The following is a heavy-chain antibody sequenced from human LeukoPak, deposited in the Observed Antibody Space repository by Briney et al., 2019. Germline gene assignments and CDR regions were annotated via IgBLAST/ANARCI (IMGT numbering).Heavy chain of an antibody. D-gene: IGHD3-3*01. V-gene: IGHV4-30-4*08. J-gene: IGHJ4*02. CDR3: ATRATYDFWSGYTQDY. CDR2: IYYSGST. Sequence: PSETLSLTCTVSGGSISSGDYYWSWIRQPPGKGLEWIGYIYYSGSTYYNPSLKSRVTISVDTSKNQFSLKLSSVTAADTAVYYCATRATYDFWSGYTQDYWGQGTLVTVSS. CDR1: GGSISSGDYY.